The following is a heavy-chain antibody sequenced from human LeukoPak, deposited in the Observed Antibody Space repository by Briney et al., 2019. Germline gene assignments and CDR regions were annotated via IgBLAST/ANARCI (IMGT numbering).Heavy chain of an antibody. V-gene: IGHV3-23*01. Sequence: GGSLRLSCAASGFTFSSYAMSWVRQAPGKGLEWVSAISGSGGSTYYADSVKGRFTISRDNSKNTLLLQMNSLRIEDTAEYYCARDAPSPGAAHSSSYYFDYWGQGTLVTVSS. J-gene: IGHJ4*02. CDR3: ARDAPSPGAAHSSSYYFDY. CDR1: GFTFSSYA. D-gene: IGHD6-13*01. CDR2: ISGSGGST.